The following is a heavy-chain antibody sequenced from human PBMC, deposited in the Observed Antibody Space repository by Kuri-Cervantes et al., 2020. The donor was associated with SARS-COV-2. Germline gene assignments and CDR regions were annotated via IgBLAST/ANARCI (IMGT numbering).Heavy chain of an antibody. CDR3: ARRPVGHFDL. V-gene: IGHV4-38-2*01. D-gene: IGHD3-16*01. CDR1: GYSFSSGYY. Sequence: SETLSLTCAVSGYSFSSGYYWGWIRQPPGSGLEWIGSIYHSGRTYYNPSLKSRVTISVDTSKNQFSLKLSSVTAAATAVYYWARRPVGHFDLWGRGTLVTVSS. J-gene: IGHJ2*01. CDR2: IYHSGRT.